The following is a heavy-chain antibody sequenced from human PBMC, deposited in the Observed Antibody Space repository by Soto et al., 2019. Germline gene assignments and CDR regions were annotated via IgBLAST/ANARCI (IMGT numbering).Heavy chain of an antibody. CDR1: GFTFSRYW. Sequence: PGGSLRLSCVASGFTFSRYWMYWVRQAPGKGLVWVSRISGDGSRTNYADSVRGRFTISRDNAESTLSLQVNSLGAEDTVVYYCARVGRDCSDTCYAYFDSWGRGAQVTVSS. CDR2: ISGDGSRT. V-gene: IGHV3-74*01. CDR3: ARVGRDCSDTCYAYFDS. D-gene: IGHD2-15*01. J-gene: IGHJ4*02.